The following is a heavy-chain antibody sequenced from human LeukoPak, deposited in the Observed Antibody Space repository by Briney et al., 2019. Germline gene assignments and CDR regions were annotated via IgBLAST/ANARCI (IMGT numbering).Heavy chain of an antibody. CDR2: IYSGGST. CDR3: ARDFLHLGG. J-gene: IGHJ3*01. V-gene: IGHV3-53*01. Sequence: GGSLRLSCAASGFTVSSNFLSWVRQAPGKGLEWVSLIYSGGSTDYTDSVKGRFTISRDNSKNTLYLRMNSLRAEDTAVYYCARDFLHLGGWGQGTMVTVSS. D-gene: IGHD3-16*01. CDR1: GFTVSSNF.